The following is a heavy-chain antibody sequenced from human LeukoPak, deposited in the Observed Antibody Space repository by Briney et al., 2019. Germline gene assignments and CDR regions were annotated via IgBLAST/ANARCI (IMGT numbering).Heavy chain of an antibody. Sequence: ASVKVSCKASGGTFSSYAISWVRQAPGQGLEWMGRIIPILGIANYAQKFQGRVTITADKSTSTAYMEPSSLRSEDTAVYYCARVSVDTAMAYFDYWGQGTLVTVSS. J-gene: IGHJ4*02. CDR1: GGTFSSYA. V-gene: IGHV1-69*04. CDR2: IIPILGIA. CDR3: ARVSVDTAMAYFDY. D-gene: IGHD5-18*01.